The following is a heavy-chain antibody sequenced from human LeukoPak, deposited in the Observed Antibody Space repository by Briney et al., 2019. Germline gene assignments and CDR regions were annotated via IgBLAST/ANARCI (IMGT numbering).Heavy chain of an antibody. CDR1: GGSFSGYY. CDR2: INHSGST. V-gene: IGHV4-34*01. J-gene: IGHJ6*02. Sequence: SETLSLTCAVYGGSFSGYYWSWIRQPPGKGLEWIGEINHSGSTNYNPSLKSRVTISVDTSKNQFSLKLSSVTAADTAVYYCARDVTGYGDYVYYYYGMDVWGQGTTVTVSS. CDR3: ARDVTGYGDYVYYYYGMDV. D-gene: IGHD4-17*01.